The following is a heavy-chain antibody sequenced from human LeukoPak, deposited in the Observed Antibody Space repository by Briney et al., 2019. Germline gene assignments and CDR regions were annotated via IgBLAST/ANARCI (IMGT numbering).Heavy chain of an antibody. CDR1: GGSISSYY. Sequence: PSETLSLTCTVSGGSISSYYWSWIRQPPGKGLEWIGYIYYSGSTNYNPSRKSRVTISVDTSKNQFSLKLSSVTAADTAVYYCARGYGGIPYYFDYWGQGTLVTVSS. CDR3: ARGYGGIPYYFDY. J-gene: IGHJ4*02. D-gene: IGHD4-23*01. V-gene: IGHV4-59*01. CDR2: IYYSGST.